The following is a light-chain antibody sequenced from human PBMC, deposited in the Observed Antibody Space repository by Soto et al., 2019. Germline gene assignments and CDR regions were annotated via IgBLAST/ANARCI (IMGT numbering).Light chain of an antibody. J-gene: IGKJ2*01. V-gene: IGKV3-15*01. CDR1: QSVSSN. Sequence: EIVMTQSPATLSVSPGERATLSCRASQSVSSNLAWYQQKPGQAPRLLIYGASTRATGIPARFSGSGSGTEFTLTISSLQSEDFAVYYCQQYNNWPPGVTFGQGTKLEIK. CDR2: GAS. CDR3: QQYNNWPPGVT.